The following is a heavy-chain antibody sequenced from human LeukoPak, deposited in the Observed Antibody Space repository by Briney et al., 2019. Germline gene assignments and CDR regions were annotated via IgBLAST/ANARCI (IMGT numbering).Heavy chain of an antibody. J-gene: IGHJ6*03. CDR2: IRYDGSNK. CDR1: GFTFSSYG. Sequence: GGSLRLSCAASGFTFSSYGMHWVRQAPGKGLEWVAFIRYDGSNKYYADSVKGRFTISRDNSKNTLYLQMNSLRAEDTAVYYCAKDALLLWFGELALGYYYYMDVWGKGTTVTISS. D-gene: IGHD3-10*01. V-gene: IGHV3-30*02. CDR3: AKDALLLWFGELALGYYYYMDV.